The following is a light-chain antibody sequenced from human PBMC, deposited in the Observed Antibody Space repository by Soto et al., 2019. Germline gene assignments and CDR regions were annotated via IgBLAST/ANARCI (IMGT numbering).Light chain of an antibody. CDR2: EVS. CDR3: SSYAGSNNFV. V-gene: IGLV2-8*01. Sequence: QSALTQTPSASGSPGQSVTISCTGTSSDIGGYNYVSWYQQHPGKAPKVMIYEVSKRPSGVPDRFSGSKSGNTASLTVSGLQAEDEADYYCSSYAGSNNFVFGTGTKLTVL. CDR1: SSDIGGYNY. J-gene: IGLJ1*01.